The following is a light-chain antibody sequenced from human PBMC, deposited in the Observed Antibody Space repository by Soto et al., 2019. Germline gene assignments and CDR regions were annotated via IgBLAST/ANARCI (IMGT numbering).Light chain of an antibody. CDR2: GNS. J-gene: IGLJ1*01. Sequence: QSVLTQPPSVSGAPGQRVTISCTGSSSNIGAGYDVHWYQQLPGTAPKLLIYGNSNRPSGVPDRFSGSKSGTSASLAITGLQAEDEADYSCQSSASSLSSYVFGTGTKLTVL. V-gene: IGLV1-40*01. CDR3: QSSASSLSSYV. CDR1: SSNIGAGYD.